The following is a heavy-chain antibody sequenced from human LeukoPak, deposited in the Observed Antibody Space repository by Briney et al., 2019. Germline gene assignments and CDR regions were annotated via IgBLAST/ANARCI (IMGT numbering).Heavy chain of an antibody. CDR2: IGSKAYGGTR. V-gene: IGHV3-49*04. D-gene: IGHD3-22*01. J-gene: IGHJ4*02. CDR3: TRSGDSSGYYTYYFDY. CDR1: GFTFGDYA. Sequence: GGSLRLSCTASGFTFGDYAMSWVRQAPGKGLEWGGFIGSKAYGGTREYAASVKGRFTISRDDSKSIAYLQMNSLKTEDTAVYNCTRSGDSSGYYTYYFDYWGQGTLVTVSS.